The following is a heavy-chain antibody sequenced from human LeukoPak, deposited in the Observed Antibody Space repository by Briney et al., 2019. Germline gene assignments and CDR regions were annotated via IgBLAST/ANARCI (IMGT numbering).Heavy chain of an antibody. D-gene: IGHD4-23*01. Sequence: GGSLTLSCAASGFAFSSHWMHWVRQVPGKGLVWVSRINSDGSNTIYADSVEGRFTISRDNAKNTLYLQMNSLRAEDTAVYYCTRDLMDYDYGDKGGNCWGQGTLVTVSS. V-gene: IGHV3-74*01. J-gene: IGHJ4*02. CDR3: TRDLMDYDYGDKGGNC. CDR1: GFAFSSHW. CDR2: INSDGSNT.